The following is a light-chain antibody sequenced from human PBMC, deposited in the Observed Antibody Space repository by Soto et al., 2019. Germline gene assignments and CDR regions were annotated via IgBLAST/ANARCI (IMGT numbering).Light chain of an antibody. V-gene: IGKV1-5*03. CDR1: QTISSW. J-gene: IGKJ1*01. Sequence: DIQMTQSPSTLSGSVGDRVTITCRASQTISSWLAWYQQKPGKAPKLLIYKASTLKSGVPSRFSGSGSGTEFPLTISSLQADDFATYCCQRYNSYSEAFGPGTKVELK. CDR3: QRYNSYSEA. CDR2: KAS.